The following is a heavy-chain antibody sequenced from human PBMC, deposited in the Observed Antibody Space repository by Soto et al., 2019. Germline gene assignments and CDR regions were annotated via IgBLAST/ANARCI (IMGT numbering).Heavy chain of an antibody. V-gene: IGHV3-74*01. J-gene: IGHJ4*02. Sequence: PGGSLRLSCAASGLIFSNYKMHWVLQAPGKGLVWVSRINTDGSITDYADSVKGRFTVSRDNAKNTMYLRMNSLTADDTAVYYCARDTNGLHYWGQGTLVTVYS. CDR3: ARDTNGLHY. CDR1: GLIFSNYK. D-gene: IGHD2-8*01. CDR2: INTDGSIT.